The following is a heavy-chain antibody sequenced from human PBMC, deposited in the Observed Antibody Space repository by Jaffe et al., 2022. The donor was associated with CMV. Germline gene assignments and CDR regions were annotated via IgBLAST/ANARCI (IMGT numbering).Heavy chain of an antibody. Sequence: QVQLVQSGAEVKKPGSSVKVSCKASGGTFSSYAISWVRQAPGQGLEWMGRIIPILGIANYAQKFQGRVTITADKSTSTAYMELSSLRSEDTAVYYCAVSVLYCGGDCYYFDYWGQGTLVTVSS. V-gene: IGHV1-69*09. J-gene: IGHJ4*02. CDR3: AVSVLYCGGDCYYFDY. D-gene: IGHD2-21*02. CDR1: GGTFSSYA. CDR2: IIPILGIA.